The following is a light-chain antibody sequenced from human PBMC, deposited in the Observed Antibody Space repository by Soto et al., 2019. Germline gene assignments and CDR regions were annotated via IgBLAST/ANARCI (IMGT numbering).Light chain of an antibody. V-gene: IGLV2-14*03. CDR1: SSDVGAYNF. CDR3: SAYTVSRTYV. Sequence: QSALTQLASVSGFPEQWITISCTGTSSDVGAYNFVSWHQQHPGKAPKLMIYNVYDRPSGISYRFSGSKSGNTASLTISGLQGEDEADYYCSAYTVSRTYVFGTGTKLTVL. J-gene: IGLJ1*01. CDR2: NVY.